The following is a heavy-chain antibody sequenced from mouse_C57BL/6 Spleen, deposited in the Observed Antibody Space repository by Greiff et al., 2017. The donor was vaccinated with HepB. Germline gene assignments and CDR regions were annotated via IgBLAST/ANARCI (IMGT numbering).Heavy chain of an antibody. CDR2: ISSGSSTI. D-gene: IGHD2-5*01. J-gene: IGHJ1*03. CDR3: ARDDSNYVDWYFDV. CDR1: GFTFSDYG. Sequence: EVHLVESGGGLVKPGGSLKLSCAASGFTFSDYGMHWVRQAPEKGLEWVAYISSGSSTIYYADTVKGRFTISRDNAKNTLFLQMTSLRSEDTAMYYCARDDSNYVDWYFDVWGTGTTVTVSS. V-gene: IGHV5-17*01.